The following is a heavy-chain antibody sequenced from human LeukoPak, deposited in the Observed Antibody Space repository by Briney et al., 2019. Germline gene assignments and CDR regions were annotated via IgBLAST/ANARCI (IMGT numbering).Heavy chain of an antibody. Sequence: GRSLRLSCAASGFTFDDYAMHWVRQAPGGGLEWVSLISWDGSRTYYAASVSGRFTISRDNDQSSLYLQMTNLRSEDTALYYCVRQKSNGGGSLDFWGQGTLVTVSS. CDR3: VRQKSNGGGSLDF. V-gene: IGHV3-43*01. CDR2: ISWDGSRT. D-gene: IGHD2-8*01. J-gene: IGHJ4*02. CDR1: GFTFDDYA.